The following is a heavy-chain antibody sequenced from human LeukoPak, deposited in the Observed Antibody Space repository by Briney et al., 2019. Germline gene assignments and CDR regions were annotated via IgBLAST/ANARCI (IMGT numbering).Heavy chain of an antibody. D-gene: IGHD3-10*01. V-gene: IGHV4-59*01. CDR3: ASQTCYGVGSARGWFDT. J-gene: IGHJ5*02. Sequence: SETLSLTCSVSGGSITIYYCNWIRQSPGKGLEWIVNIDNSGTATYNPYIRSGITVSFDTSTNQFSLTMKSVPTADTAVYDRASQTCYGVGSARGWFDTCGQGTPVSVSS. CDR2: IDNSGTA. CDR1: GGSITIYY.